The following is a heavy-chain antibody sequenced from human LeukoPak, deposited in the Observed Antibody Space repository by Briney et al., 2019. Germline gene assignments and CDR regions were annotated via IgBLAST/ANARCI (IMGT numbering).Heavy chain of an antibody. D-gene: IGHD6-19*01. CDR3: ARGRHTFIAVDYFDY. Sequence: SGGSLRLSCAASGFTFDDYGMSWVRQVPGKGLEWVSGINWNGGSTGYADPVKGRFTISRDNAKNSLYLQMNSLRAEDSALYYCARGRHTFIAVDYFDYWGQGTLVTVSS. J-gene: IGHJ4*02. CDR2: INWNGGST. V-gene: IGHV3-20*04. CDR1: GFTFDDYG.